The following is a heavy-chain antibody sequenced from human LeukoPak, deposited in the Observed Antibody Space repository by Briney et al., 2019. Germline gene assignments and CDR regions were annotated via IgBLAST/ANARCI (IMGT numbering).Heavy chain of an antibody. Sequence: ASVKVSCKASGYTFTSYDINWVRQATGQGLEWMGWMNPNSGNTGYTQKFQGRVTMTRNTSIGTAYMELSSLRSEDTAVYYCARMGYYYDSSGDYDAFDIWGQGTMVIVSS. V-gene: IGHV1-8*01. CDR1: GYTFTSYD. D-gene: IGHD3-22*01. CDR3: ARMGYYYDSSGDYDAFDI. CDR2: MNPNSGNT. J-gene: IGHJ3*02.